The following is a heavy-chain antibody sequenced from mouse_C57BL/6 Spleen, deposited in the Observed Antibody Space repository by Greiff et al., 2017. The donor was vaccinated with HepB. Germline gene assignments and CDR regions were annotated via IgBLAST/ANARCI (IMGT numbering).Heavy chain of an antibody. CDR2: INPNYGTT. CDR3: ARNYDYTLYYAMDY. J-gene: IGHJ4*01. CDR1: GYSFTDCN. Sequence: EVQLQQSGPELVKPGASVKISCKASGYSFTDCNMNWVKQSNGKSLEWIGVINPNYGTTSYNQKFKGKATLTVDQSSSTAYMQLNSLTSEDSAVYYCARNYDYTLYYAMDYWGQGTSVTVSS. D-gene: IGHD2-4*01. V-gene: IGHV1-39*01.